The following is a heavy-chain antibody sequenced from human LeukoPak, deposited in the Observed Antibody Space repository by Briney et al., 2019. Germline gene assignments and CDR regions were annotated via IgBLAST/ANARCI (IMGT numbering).Heavy chain of an antibody. Sequence: GGSLRLSCSASGFTFSTYWMSWVRQAPGKGLEWVANMRRDGNEIYYLDSVRGRFTISRDNAKNSLYLQMNSLRAEDTAVYYCATLATTNAFDIWGQGTMVTVSS. D-gene: IGHD1-26*01. CDR1: GFTFSTYW. V-gene: IGHV3-7*01. J-gene: IGHJ3*02. CDR2: MRRDGNEI. CDR3: ATLATTNAFDI.